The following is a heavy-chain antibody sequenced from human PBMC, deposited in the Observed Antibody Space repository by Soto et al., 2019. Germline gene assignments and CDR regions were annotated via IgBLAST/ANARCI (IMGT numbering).Heavy chain of an antibody. D-gene: IGHD7-27*01. CDR1: GGSISSGDYY. V-gene: IGHV4-30-4*01. CDR3: ARVVAGDDGWFDP. Sequence: QVQLQESGPGLVKPSQTLSLTCTVSGGSISSGDYYWSWIRQPPGKGLEWIGYIYYSGSTYYNPSLKSRVXXSXDXXKNQFSLKLSSVTAADTAVYYCARVVAGDDGWFDPWGQGTLVTVSS. J-gene: IGHJ5*02. CDR2: IYYSGST.